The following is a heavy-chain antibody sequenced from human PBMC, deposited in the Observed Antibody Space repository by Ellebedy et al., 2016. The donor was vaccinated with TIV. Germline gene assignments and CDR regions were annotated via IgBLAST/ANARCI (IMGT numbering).Heavy chain of an antibody. CDR1: GGSISSGGYS. CDR2: IYYSGNT. CDR3: ASQRGVWGGLGYFDY. J-gene: IGHJ4*02. V-gene: IGHV4-31*03. Sequence: SETLSLTXTVSGGSISSGGYSWSWIRHHPGKGLEWIGYIYYSGNTYYNPSLKSRLTISIDTSKNQFSLKLSSVTAADTAVYYCASQRGVWGGLGYFDYWGQGTLVTVSS. D-gene: IGHD2-21*02.